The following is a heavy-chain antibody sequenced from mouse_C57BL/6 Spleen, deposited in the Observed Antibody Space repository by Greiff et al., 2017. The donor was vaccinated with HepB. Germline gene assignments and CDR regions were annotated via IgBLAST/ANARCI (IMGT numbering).Heavy chain of an antibody. D-gene: IGHD6-1*01. J-gene: IGHJ2*01. CDR3: ARSWPLYYFDY. CDR1: GYTFTSYW. V-gene: IGHV1-52*01. Sequence: VQLQQPGAELVRPGSSVKLSCKASGYTFTSYWMHWVQQRPIQGLEWIGNIDTSDSETHYNQKFKDKATLTVDKSSSTAYMQLSSLTSEDSAVYYCARSWPLYYFDYWGQGTTLTVSS. CDR2: IDTSDSET.